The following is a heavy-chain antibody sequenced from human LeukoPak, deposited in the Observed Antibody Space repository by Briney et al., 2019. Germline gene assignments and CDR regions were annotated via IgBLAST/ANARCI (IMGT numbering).Heavy chain of an antibody. CDR3: ARLIAVAAPGAFDI. CDR2: ISAYNGNT. CDR1: GYTFTSYG. J-gene: IGHJ3*02. Sequence: GASVKVSCKASGYTFTSYGISWVRQAPGQGLEWMGWISAYNGNTNYAQKLQGRVTMTTDTSTSTAYMELRSLRSDDTAVCYCARLIAVAAPGAFDIWGQGTMVTVSS. D-gene: IGHD6-19*01. V-gene: IGHV1-18*01.